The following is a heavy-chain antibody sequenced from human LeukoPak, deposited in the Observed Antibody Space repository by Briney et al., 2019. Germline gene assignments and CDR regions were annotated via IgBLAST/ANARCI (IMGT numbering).Heavy chain of an antibody. CDR1: GFTFSSYA. V-gene: IGHV3-30-3*01. Sequence: QTGGSLRLSCAASGFTFSSYAMHWVRQAPGKGLEWVAVISYDGSNKYYADSVKGRFTIPRDNSKNTLYLQMNSLRAEDTAVYYCARGPMVRGVIISFFDYWGQGTLVTVSS. J-gene: IGHJ4*02. CDR3: ARGPMVRGVIISFFDY. D-gene: IGHD3-10*01. CDR2: ISYDGSNK.